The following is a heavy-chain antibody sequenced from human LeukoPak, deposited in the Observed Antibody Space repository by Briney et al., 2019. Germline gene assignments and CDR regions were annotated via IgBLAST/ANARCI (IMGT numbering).Heavy chain of an antibody. CDR2: IFSNDEK. V-gene: IGHV2-26*01. CDR3: TRTVDVAPGGLFDP. J-gene: IGHJ5*02. Sequence: KESGPVLVKPTETLTLTCTVCGFSLSKARMGVSWIRQPPGKALEWLAHIFSNDEKSYSTSLKSRLTISKDTSKSQVVLTMTNMDPVDTATYYCTRTVDVAPGGLFDPWGRGTLVTVSS. D-gene: IGHD6-13*01. CDR1: GFSLSKARMG.